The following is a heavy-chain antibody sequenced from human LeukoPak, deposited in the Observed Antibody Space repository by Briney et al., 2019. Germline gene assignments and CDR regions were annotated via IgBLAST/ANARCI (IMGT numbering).Heavy chain of an antibody. CDR3: AKSPPSAGVPFDY. J-gene: IGHJ4*02. D-gene: IGHD3-10*01. CDR1: GFTFSSYA. CDR2: ISSSGGST. Sequence: SGGSLRLSCAASGFTFSSYAMSWVRQAPGKGLEWVSAISSSGGSTYYADSVKGRFTISRDNSKNTLYLQMNSLRAEDTAVYYCAKSPPSAGVPFDYWGQGTLVTVSS. V-gene: IGHV3-23*01.